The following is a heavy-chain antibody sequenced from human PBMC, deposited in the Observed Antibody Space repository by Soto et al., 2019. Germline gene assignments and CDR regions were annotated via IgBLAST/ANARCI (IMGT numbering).Heavy chain of an antibody. D-gene: IGHD4-17*01. CDR1: GFTFDDYA. V-gene: IGHV3-9*01. CDR2: ISWNSGNL. J-gene: IGHJ4*02. CDR3: AKGASTTVFAFNDY. Sequence: EVQLVESGGGLVQPGRSLRLSCAASGFTFDDYAMHWVRQGPGKGLEWVSSISWNSGNLGYADSVKGRFTISRDNAKNSLYLQMNSLRGEDTALYYCAKGASTTVFAFNDYWGQGTLVIVSS.